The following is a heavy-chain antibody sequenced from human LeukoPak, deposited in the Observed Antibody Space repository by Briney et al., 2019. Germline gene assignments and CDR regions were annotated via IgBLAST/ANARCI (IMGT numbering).Heavy chain of an antibody. CDR1: GGSISSYY. CDR3: ARESTMVRGVTDY. V-gene: IGHV4-59*01. D-gene: IGHD3-10*01. J-gene: IGHJ4*02. Sequence: PSETLSLTCTVSGGSISSYYWSWIRQPPGKRLEWIGYIYYSGSTNYNPPLKSRVTISVDTSKNQFSLKLNSVTAADTAVYYCARESTMVRGVTDYWGQGTLVTVSS. CDR2: IYYSGST.